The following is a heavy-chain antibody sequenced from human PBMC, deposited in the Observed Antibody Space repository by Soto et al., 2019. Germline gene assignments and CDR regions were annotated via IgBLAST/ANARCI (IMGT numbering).Heavy chain of an antibody. CDR1: GFTFSSYG. D-gene: IGHD1-7*01. CDR2: ISYDGSNK. CDR3: AKDQGLVNYVYYYYGMDV. Sequence: GGSLRLSCAASGFTFSSYGMHWVRQAPGKGLEWVAVISYDGSNKYYADSVKGRFTISRDNSKNTLYLQMNSLRAEDTAVYYCAKDQGLVNYVYYYYGMDVWGQGTTVTVSS. V-gene: IGHV3-30*18. J-gene: IGHJ6*02.